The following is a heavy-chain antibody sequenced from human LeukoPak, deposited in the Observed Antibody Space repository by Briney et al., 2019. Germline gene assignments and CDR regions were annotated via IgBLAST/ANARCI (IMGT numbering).Heavy chain of an antibody. Sequence: QTGGSLRLSCAASGFTFSSYSMNWVRQAPGKGLEWVSYISSSSSTIYYADSVKGRFTISRDNAKNSLYLQMNSLRAEDTAVYYCARGSVGATKDYWGQGTLVAVSS. V-gene: IGHV3-48*01. CDR2: ISSSSSTI. D-gene: IGHD1-26*01. CDR1: GFTFSSYS. CDR3: ARGSVGATKDY. J-gene: IGHJ4*02.